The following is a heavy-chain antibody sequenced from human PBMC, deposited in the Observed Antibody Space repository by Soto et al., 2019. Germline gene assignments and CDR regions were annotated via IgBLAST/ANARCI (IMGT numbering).Heavy chain of an antibody. V-gene: IGHV4-34*01. CDR1: GGSFSGYY. CDR3: ARVVICTNGVCYGSDYYYYYMDV. J-gene: IGHJ6*03. D-gene: IGHD2-8*01. CDR2: INHSGST. Sequence: PSETLSLTCAVYGGSFSGYYWSWIRQPPGKGLEWIGEINHSGSTNYNPSLKSRVTISVDTSKNQFSLKLSSVTAADTAVYYCARVVICTNGVCYGSDYYYYYMDVWGKGTTVTVSS.